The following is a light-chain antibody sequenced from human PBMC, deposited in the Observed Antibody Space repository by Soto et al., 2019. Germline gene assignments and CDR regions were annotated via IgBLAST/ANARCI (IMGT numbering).Light chain of an antibody. Sequence: EIVLTQSPGTLSLSPGERATLSCRASQSVSNNYLAWYQQKPGQAPRLLIYGASNRATGIPDRFSGSGSGTDFTLTISRLEPEDFAVYYCQHRSNWPPTFGQGTKVDIK. CDR3: QHRSNWPPT. J-gene: IGKJ1*01. CDR1: QSVSNNY. CDR2: GAS. V-gene: IGKV3D-20*02.